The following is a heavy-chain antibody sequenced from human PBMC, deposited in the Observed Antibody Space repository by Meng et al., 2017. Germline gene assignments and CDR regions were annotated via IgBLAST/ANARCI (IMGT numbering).Heavy chain of an antibody. Sequence: GESLKISCAASGFTFSSYSMNWVRQAPGKGLEWVPSISSSSSYIYYADSVKGRFTISRDNAKNSLYLQMNSLRAEDTAVYYCARDGPLSVVGPRCAFDIWGQGTMVTVSS. CDR2: ISSSSSYI. J-gene: IGHJ3*02. D-gene: IGHD2-21*01. V-gene: IGHV3-21*01. CDR1: GFTFSSYS. CDR3: ARDGPLSVVGPRCAFDI.